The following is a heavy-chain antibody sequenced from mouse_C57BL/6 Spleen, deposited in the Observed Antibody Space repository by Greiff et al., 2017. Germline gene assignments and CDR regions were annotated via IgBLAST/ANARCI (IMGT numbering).Heavy chain of an antibody. Sequence: VQLQQSGPELVKPGASVKISCKASGYAFSSSWMNWVKQRPGKGLEWIGRIYPGDGDTNYNGKFKGKATLTADKSSSTAYMQLSSLTSEDSAVYFCARDYGNYEVTWFAYWGQGTLVTVSA. D-gene: IGHD2-1*01. J-gene: IGHJ3*01. CDR2: IYPGDGDT. CDR3: ARDYGNYEVTWFAY. V-gene: IGHV1-82*01. CDR1: GYAFSSSW.